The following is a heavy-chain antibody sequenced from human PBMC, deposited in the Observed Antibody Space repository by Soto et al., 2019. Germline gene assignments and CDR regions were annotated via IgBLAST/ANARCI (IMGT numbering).Heavy chain of an antibody. Sequence: PGGSLRLSCAASGFTFSSYSMNWVRQAPGKGLEWVSYISSSSSTIYYADSVKGRFTISRDNAKNSLYLQMNSLRDEDTAVYYCARDGNYDYVWGSYRYLSWGQGTLVTVSS. V-gene: IGHV3-48*02. D-gene: IGHD3-16*02. J-gene: IGHJ5*02. CDR1: GFTFSSYS. CDR2: ISSSSSTI. CDR3: ARDGNYDYVWGSYRYLS.